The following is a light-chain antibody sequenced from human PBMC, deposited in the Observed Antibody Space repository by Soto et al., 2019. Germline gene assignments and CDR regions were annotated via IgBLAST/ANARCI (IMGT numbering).Light chain of an antibody. Sequence: EIVMTHSPATLSLSPGERATLSCRASQSVSSSYLSWYQQKPGQAPRLLIYGASTRATGIPARFSGSGSGTDFTLTISSLQPEDFAVYYCQQDYNLPYTFGQGTKLEIK. V-gene: IGKV3D-7*01. CDR1: QSVSSSY. CDR2: GAS. CDR3: QQDYNLPYT. J-gene: IGKJ2*01.